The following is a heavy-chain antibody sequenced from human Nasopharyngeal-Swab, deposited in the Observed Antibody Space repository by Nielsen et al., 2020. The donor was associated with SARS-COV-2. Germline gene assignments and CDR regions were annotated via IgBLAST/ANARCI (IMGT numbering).Heavy chain of an antibody. Sequence: WVGQAPGQGLEWMGIINPSGGSTSYAQKFQGRVTMTRDTSTSTVYIELSSLRSEDTAVYYRARVLAAAGYNWIDPWGQGTLVTVSS. CDR2: INPSGGST. CDR3: ARVLAAAGYNWIDP. V-gene: IGHV1-46*01. D-gene: IGHD6-13*01. J-gene: IGHJ5*02.